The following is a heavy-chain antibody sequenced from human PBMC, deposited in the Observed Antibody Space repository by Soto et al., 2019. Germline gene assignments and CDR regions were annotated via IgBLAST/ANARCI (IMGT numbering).Heavy chain of an antibody. CDR1: GGSFSGYY. V-gene: IGHV4-34*01. D-gene: IGHD3-22*01. J-gene: IGHJ4*02. CDR3: ARGRSKWFISY. Sequence: SETLSLTCAVYGGSFSGYYWSWIRQPPGKGLEWIGEINHSGSTNYNPSLKSRVTISVDTSKNQFSLKLSSVTAADTAVYYCARGRSKWFISYWGQGTLVTVSS. CDR2: INHSGST.